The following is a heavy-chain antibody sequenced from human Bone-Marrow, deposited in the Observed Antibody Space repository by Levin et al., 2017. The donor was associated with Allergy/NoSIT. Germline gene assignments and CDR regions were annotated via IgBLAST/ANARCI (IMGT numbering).Heavy chain of an antibody. V-gene: IGHV4-61*02. CDR3: ARDRLASLYYYSKDV. J-gene: IGHJ6*03. CDR1: GGSISSGRYY. Sequence: SETLSLTCSVSGGSISSGRYYFTWVRQSAGKGLEWIGRIYTTGSTNYNPSLESRVTISRDTFKKEVYLTLSSVTAADTAVYYCARDRLASLYYYSKDVGGRGTTVIVSS. CDR2: IYTTGST.